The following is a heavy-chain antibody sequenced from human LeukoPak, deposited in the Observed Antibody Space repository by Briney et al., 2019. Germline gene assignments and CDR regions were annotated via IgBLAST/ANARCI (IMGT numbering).Heavy chain of an antibody. CDR2: ISCSSGII. J-gene: IGHJ3*02. D-gene: IGHD3-3*01. CDR3: AKDTGSPADAITMEDNAFDI. CDR1: GFIFDDHG. Sequence: PGGSLRLSCAASGFIFDDHGMHWVRQAPGKGLEWVSGISCSSGIIGYADSVKGRFTISRDNAKNSLDLQMESLRAEDMAVYYCAKDTGSPADAITMEDNAFDIWGQGTMVTVSS. V-gene: IGHV3-9*03.